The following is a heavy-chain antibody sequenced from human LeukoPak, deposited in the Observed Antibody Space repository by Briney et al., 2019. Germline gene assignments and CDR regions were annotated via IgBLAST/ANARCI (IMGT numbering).Heavy chain of an antibody. J-gene: IGHJ6*03. CDR1: GYTFTSYG. CDR3: ARDRVELGYYYYYMDV. Sequence: ASVKVSCKASGYTFTSYGISWVRQAPGQGLECMGWISAYNGNTNYAQKLQGRVTMTTDTSTSTAYMELRSLRSDDTAVYYCARDRVELGYYYYYMDVWGKGTTVTVSS. V-gene: IGHV1-18*01. CDR2: ISAYNGNT. D-gene: IGHD3-10*01.